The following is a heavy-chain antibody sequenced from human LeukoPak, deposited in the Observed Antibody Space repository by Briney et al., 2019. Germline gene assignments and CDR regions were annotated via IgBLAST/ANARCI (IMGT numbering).Heavy chain of an antibody. J-gene: IGHJ4*02. CDR1: GFTFSSYS. Sequence: GGSLRLSCAASGFTFSSYSMNWVRQAPGKGLEWVSSISSSSSYIYYADSVKGRFTISGDNAKNSLYLQMNSLRAEDTAVYYCARVLREYYDSSGIPPDYWGQGTLVTVSS. V-gene: IGHV3-21*01. CDR3: ARVLREYYDSSGIPPDY. CDR2: ISSSSSYI. D-gene: IGHD3-22*01.